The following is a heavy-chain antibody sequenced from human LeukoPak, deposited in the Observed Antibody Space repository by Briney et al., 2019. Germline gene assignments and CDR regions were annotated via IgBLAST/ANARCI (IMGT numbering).Heavy chain of an antibody. V-gene: IGHV4-59*08. J-gene: IGHJ4*02. D-gene: IGHD3-16*02. CDR1: GGSISSYY. Sequence: SETLSLTCTVSGGSISSYYWSWIRQPPGKGLEWIGYIYYSGSTNCNPSLKSRVTISVDTSKNQFSLKLSSVTAADTAVYYCARSDVWGSYRFDYWGQGTLVTVSS. CDR3: ARSDVWGSYRFDY. CDR2: IYYSGST.